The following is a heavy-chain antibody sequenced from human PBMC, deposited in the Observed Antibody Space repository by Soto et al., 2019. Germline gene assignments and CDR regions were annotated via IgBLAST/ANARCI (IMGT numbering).Heavy chain of an antibody. CDR1: GFTFSNAW. CDR2: IKTTSDGGTI. J-gene: IGHJ5*02. D-gene: IGHD3-10*01. V-gene: IGHV3-15*01. Sequence: GGSLRLSCAASGFTFSNAWMSWVRQAPGRGLEWVARIKTTSDGGTIHYAAPVKGRFTISRDDSKDTLFLQMNSLKIEDTALYYCIRDPYGSTWGQGTLVTVSS. CDR3: IRDPYGST.